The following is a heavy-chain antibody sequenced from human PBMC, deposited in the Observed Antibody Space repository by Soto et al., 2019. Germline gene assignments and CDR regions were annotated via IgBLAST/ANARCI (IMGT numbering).Heavy chain of an antibody. CDR3: TTDLWARGILWWGEKLDDAFDV. CDR2: IKTKVNGGTA. Sequence: GGSLRLSCEASGFTFADAWMTWVRRAPGRGLEWIGRIKTKVNGGTADHAAPVRGRFSISRDDSEKTMYLQMNSLRAEDTAVYYCTTDLWARGILWWGEKLDDAFDVWGHGTMVTVSS. D-gene: IGHD2-8*02. CDR1: GFTFADAW. V-gene: IGHV3-15*01. J-gene: IGHJ3*01.